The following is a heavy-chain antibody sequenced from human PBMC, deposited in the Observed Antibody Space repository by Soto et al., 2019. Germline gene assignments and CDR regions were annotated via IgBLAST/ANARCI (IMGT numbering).Heavy chain of an antibody. D-gene: IGHD3-10*01. Sequence: PSETLSLTCTVSGGSISTYYWSWIRRPPGKGLEWIGYIYNSGSTHSSPSLQSRVTISVDTSKNQFSLKLSSVTAADTAIYYCARARITMVREVIKYNMDVWGQGTTVTVSS. CDR2: IYNSGST. CDR3: ARARITMVREVIKYNMDV. J-gene: IGHJ6*02. V-gene: IGHV4-59*01. CDR1: GGSISTYY.